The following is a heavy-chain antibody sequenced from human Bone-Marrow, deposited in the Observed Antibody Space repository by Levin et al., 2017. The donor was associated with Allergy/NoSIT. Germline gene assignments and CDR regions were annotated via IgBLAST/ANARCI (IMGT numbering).Heavy chain of an antibody. CDR2: FDPEAGET. CDR1: GYTLSELS. Sequence: GASVKVSCKVSGYTLSELSIYWVRQSPGKGLEWMGTFDPEAGETVYAQRFQGRITMAEDSSTDTVYMDLSSLRPEDTAVYFCAAEPAAGADYWGQGTLVTVSS. D-gene: IGHD6-25*01. CDR3: AAEPAAGADY. V-gene: IGHV1-24*01. J-gene: IGHJ4*02.